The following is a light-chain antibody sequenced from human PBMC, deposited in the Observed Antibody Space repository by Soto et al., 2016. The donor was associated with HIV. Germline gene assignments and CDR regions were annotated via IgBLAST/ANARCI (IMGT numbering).Light chain of an antibody. CDR3: QSGDSSGTYGV. J-gene: IGLJ1*01. CDR1: ALPKQY. Sequence: SYELTQPPSVSVSPGQTARITCFGDALPKQYSYWYQQKPGQAPVLLIFKDSERASGTPERFSGSTSGTTVTLTISDIQAEDEADYYCQSGDSSGTYGVFGSGTTVTVL. V-gene: IGLV3-25*03. CDR2: KDS.